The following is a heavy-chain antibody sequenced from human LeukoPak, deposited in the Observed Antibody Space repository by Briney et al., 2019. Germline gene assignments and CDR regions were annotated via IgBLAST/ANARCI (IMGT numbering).Heavy chain of an antibody. CDR3: ARATYSGYD. CDR2: MNPNSGNT. J-gene: IGHJ4*02. Sequence: ASVKVSCKVSGYTFTSYDINWVRQAAGQGREWMGWMNPNSGNTSYAQKFQGRVTMTRNTSISTAYMELSSLRSEDTAVYYCARATYSGYDWGQGTLVTVSS. V-gene: IGHV1-8*01. D-gene: IGHD5-12*01. CDR1: GYTFTSYD.